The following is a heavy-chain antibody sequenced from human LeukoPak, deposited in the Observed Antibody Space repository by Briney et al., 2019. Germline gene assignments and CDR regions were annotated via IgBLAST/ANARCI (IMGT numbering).Heavy chain of an antibody. CDR3: VRSITMFQH. CDR2: IKQDGSDK. J-gene: IGHJ1*01. CDR1: GFTFSDYW. Sequence: GGSLRLSCVASGFTFSDYWMSWVRQAPGKGLEWVANIKQDGSDKQYVDSIKGRFTISRDNVKNYLFLQMNSLRAEDTALYYCVRSITMFQHWGQGTLVTVSS. V-gene: IGHV3-7*03. D-gene: IGHD3-10*01.